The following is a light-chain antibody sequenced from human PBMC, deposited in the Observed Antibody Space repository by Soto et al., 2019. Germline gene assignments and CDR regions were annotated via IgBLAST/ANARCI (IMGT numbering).Light chain of an antibody. Sequence: EIVLTQSTGTLSLSPGERATLSCRASQSVRSNYLAWYQQKPGQAPRILIYGASSRATGIPDRFSGSGSRTDFTLTISRLEADDFAVYYCQHYGSSAYTFGQGTTLEIK. CDR1: QSVRSNY. CDR3: QHYGSSAYT. CDR2: GAS. J-gene: IGKJ2*01. V-gene: IGKV3-20*01.